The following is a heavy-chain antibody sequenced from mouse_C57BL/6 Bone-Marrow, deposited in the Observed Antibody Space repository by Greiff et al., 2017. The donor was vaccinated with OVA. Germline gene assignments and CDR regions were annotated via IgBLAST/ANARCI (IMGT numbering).Heavy chain of an antibody. Sequence: EVKLVESGGGLVQPGGSLRLSCAASGFTFTDYYMSWVRQPPGQALEWLGFIRNKANGSTTEYSASVKGRLTISTDTSKSSLYLQMNALRAEDSATYYCARLTVLAFYWYFDDWGTGTTVTVSS. CDR1: GFTFTDYY. CDR3: ARLTVLAFYWYFDD. V-gene: IGHV7-3*01. CDR2: IRNKANGSTT. D-gene: IGHD1-1*01. J-gene: IGHJ1*03.